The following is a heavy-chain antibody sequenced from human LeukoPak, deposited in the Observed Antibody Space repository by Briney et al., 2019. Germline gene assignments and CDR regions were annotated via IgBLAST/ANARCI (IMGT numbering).Heavy chain of an antibody. CDR2: IYYNGSP. J-gene: IGHJ4*02. CDR3: SRTGTTDY. D-gene: IGHD1-7*01. V-gene: IGHV4-59*01. CDR1: GGSIRSYY. Sequence: SETLSLTCTVSGGSIRSYYWSWIRQPPGKGLEWIGYIYYNGSPNYSPSLESRVTISVDTSKNQFSLKLRSVTAADTAVYYCSRTGTTDYWGQGTLVTVSS.